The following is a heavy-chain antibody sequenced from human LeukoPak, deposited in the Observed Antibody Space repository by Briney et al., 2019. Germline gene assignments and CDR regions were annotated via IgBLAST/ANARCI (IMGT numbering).Heavy chain of an antibody. J-gene: IGHJ3*02. CDR1: GFTFSNNA. Sequence: GGSLRLSCAASGFTFSNNAMSWVRQAPGKGLEWVSAISTGGGSTYYADSVKGRFTISRDNPNNTLYLQMNNLRAEDTAVYYCAKPRDSIVGTTTPTRLATLDIWGQGTMVTVPS. CDR3: AKPRDSIVGTTTPTRLATLDI. V-gene: IGHV3-23*01. D-gene: IGHD1-26*01. CDR2: ISTGGGST.